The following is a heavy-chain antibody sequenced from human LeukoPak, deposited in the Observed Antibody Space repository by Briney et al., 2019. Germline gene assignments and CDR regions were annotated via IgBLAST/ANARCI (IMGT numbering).Heavy chain of an antibody. J-gene: IGHJ4*02. CDR3: AKPRRGIAARPYYFDY. Sequence: PGGSLRLSCAASGFTFSSYGMHWVRQAPGKGLEWVAVISYDGSNKYYADSVKGRFTISRDNSKNTRYLQMNSLRAEGTAVYYCAKPRRGIAARPYYFDYWGQGTLVTVSS. V-gene: IGHV3-30*18. CDR1: GFTFSSYG. CDR2: ISYDGSNK. D-gene: IGHD6-6*01.